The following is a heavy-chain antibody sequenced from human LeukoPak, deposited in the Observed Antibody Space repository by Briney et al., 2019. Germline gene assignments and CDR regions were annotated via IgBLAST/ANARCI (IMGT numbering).Heavy chain of an antibody. V-gene: IGHV3-53*01. CDR2: IYSGGST. CDR1: GFTVSSNY. Sequence: GGSLRLSCAASGFTVSSNYMSWVRQAPGKGLEWVSVIYSGGSTYYADSVKGRFTISRDNSKNTLYLQMNSLRAEDTAVYYCARDLTVYGSARGYMDVWGKGTTVTISS. CDR3: ARDLTVYGSARGYMDV. D-gene: IGHD3-10*01. J-gene: IGHJ6*03.